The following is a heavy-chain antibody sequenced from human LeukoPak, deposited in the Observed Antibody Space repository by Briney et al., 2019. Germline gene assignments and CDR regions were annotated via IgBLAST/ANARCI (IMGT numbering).Heavy chain of an antibody. CDR3: VRIPNNAGFPNWFDP. CDR2: ISGSSGYM. Sequence: GGSLRLSCAASGFTFSTSTMNWVRQAPGKGLEWVSSISGSSGYMYYADSVKGRFTISRDNAKNSLYLQMNSLRAEDTAVYYCVRIPNNAGFPNWFDPWGQGTLVTVSS. J-gene: IGHJ5*02. V-gene: IGHV3-21*01. CDR1: GFTFSTST. D-gene: IGHD1-14*01.